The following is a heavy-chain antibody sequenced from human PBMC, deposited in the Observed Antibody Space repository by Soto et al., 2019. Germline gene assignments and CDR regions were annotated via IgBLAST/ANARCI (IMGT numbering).Heavy chain of an antibody. V-gene: IGHV3-74*01. J-gene: IGHJ6*02. CDR3: ARDSSAICSGATCYSDALDV. CDR1: GFTFSTNW. D-gene: IGHD2-15*01. CDR2: LNSDGSRT. Sequence: GGSLRLSCAASGFTFSTNWMHWVRQAPGKGLVWVSRLNSDGSRTNYADSVKGRFTISRDNAKNTLFLQMTSLRAEDTAVYYCARDSSAICSGATCYSDALDVWGQGTMVTVSS.